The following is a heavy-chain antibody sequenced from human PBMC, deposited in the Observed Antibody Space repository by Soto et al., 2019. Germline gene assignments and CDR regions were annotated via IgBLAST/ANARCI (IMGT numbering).Heavy chain of an antibody. CDR2: IDPSDSDT. D-gene: IGHD3-16*02. V-gene: IGHV5-10-1*01. J-gene: IGHJ6*02. CDR3: ARTYYDYVWGIYRYVLNYYYYYGMDV. CDR1: GYSFPSYW. Sequence: GESLNTSRKGSGYSFPSYWLSWVCQMPGKGAEWMGRIDPSDSDTSYSPSCQGHVTISADKSISTAYLQWSSLKASDTAMYYCARTYYDYVWGIYRYVLNYYYYYGMDVWGQGTTVTVSS.